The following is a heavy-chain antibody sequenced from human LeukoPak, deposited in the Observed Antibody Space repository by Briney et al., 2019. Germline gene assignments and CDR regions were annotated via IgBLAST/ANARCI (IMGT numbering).Heavy chain of an antibody. V-gene: IGHV4-34*01. J-gene: IGHJ5*02. CDR2: INRSENT. Sequence: PSETLSLTCAVYGGSFSYYYWSWVRQPPGKGLEWIGEINRSENTNYNPSLKSRVTISVDTSKNQFSLNLSSVTAADTAVYYCARRPSNYYDSNDFYWDNWFDPWGQGILVTVSS. D-gene: IGHD3-22*01. CDR3: ARRPSNYYDSNDFYWDNWFDP. CDR1: GGSFSYYY.